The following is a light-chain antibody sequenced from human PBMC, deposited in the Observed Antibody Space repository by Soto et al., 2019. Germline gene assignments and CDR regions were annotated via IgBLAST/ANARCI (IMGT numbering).Light chain of an antibody. CDR2: DVN. CDR1: SSDVGGYDY. J-gene: IGLJ1*01. V-gene: IGLV2-14*01. CDR3: SSYTSSSTLV. Sequence: QSVLTQPASVSGSPGQSITISCTGTSSDVGGYDYVSWYQQHPGKAPQLMIYDVNNRPSGVSNRFSGSKSGNTASLTISGXQAEDEADYYCSSYTSSSTLVFGTGTKLTVL.